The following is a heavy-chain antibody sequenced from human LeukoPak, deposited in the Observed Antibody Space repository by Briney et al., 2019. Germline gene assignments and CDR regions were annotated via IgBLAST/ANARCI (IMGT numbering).Heavy chain of an antibody. CDR2: ISTGSNYI. CDR3: VKITSVTGGDC. D-gene: IGHD1-1*01. V-gene: IGHV3-21*01. CDR1: GFTFSSYT. Sequence: GESLRLSCAASGFTFSSYTMNWVRQAPGKGLEWVSSISTGSNYIYYADSVKGRFTISRDNSKNTLYLQMSSLRAEDTAVYYCVKITSVTGGDCWGQGTRLTVSS. J-gene: IGHJ4*02.